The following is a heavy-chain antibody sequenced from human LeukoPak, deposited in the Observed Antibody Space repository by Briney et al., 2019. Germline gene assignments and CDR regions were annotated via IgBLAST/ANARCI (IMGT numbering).Heavy chain of an antibody. CDR2: IYNSGRT. V-gene: IGHV4-4*07. CDR1: GGSISYYY. CDR3: AREQWAYRSYYASSGYHDY. Sequence: SETLSLTCTVSGGSISYYYWNWIRQPAGKGLEWIGRIYNSGRTYYNPSLKSRVSISVDTSKNQFSLKLSSVTAADTAVYYCAREQWAYRSYYASSGYHDYWGQGTLVTVSS. J-gene: IGHJ4*02. D-gene: IGHD3-22*01.